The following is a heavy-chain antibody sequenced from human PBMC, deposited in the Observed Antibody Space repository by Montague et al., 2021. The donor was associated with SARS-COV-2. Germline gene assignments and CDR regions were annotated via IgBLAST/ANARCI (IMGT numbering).Heavy chain of an antibody. CDR1: DDSISSGTYY. CDR3: ARGRGGYYDSSGYYRTGGAFDI. CDR2: VYTSGGT. J-gene: IGHJ3*02. D-gene: IGHD3-22*01. Sequence: TLSLTCTVSDDSISSGTYYWSWIRQPAGKGLEWIGRVYTSGGTNYNPSLKSRVAILVDTSKNQFSLKLSSVTAADTAVYYCARGRGGYYDSSGYYRTGGAFDIWGQGTMVTVSS. V-gene: IGHV4-61*02.